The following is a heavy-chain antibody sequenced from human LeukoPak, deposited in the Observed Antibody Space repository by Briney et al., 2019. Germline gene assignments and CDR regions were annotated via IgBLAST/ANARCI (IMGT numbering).Heavy chain of an antibody. D-gene: IGHD5-12*01. J-gene: IGHJ4*02. CDR1: GFTFSSYS. V-gene: IGHV3-21*01. CDR2: IRSSSSYI. Sequence: PGGSLRLSCAASGFTFSSYSMNWVRQAPGKGLEWVSSIRSSSSYIYYADSVKGRFTISRDNAKNSLYLQMNSLRAEDTAVYYCARDSPSGYDSEGLIDHWGQGTLVTVSS. CDR3: ARDSPSGYDSEGLIDH.